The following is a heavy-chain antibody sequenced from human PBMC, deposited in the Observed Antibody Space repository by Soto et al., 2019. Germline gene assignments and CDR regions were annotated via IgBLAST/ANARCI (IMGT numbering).Heavy chain of an antibody. D-gene: IGHD5-12*01. J-gene: IGHJ4*02. CDR3: VRIRRGDGYTFGY. CDR1: GFTLSIYW. CDR2: INTDGSTT. Sequence: EVQLVESGGVSVQPGGSLRLSCTASGFTLSIYWMHWVRQAAGKRLVWVSRINTDGSTTTYADSVKGRFTISRDNAKNTLYLQMNSLRHEDTAVYYCVRIRRGDGYTFGYWGQGTLVTVSS. V-gene: IGHV3-74*01.